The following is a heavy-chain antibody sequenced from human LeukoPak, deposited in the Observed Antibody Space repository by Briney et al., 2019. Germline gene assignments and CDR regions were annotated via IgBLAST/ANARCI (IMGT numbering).Heavy chain of an antibody. V-gene: IGHV5-51*01. CDR3: ARGYGSSSGSYDF. CDR1: GYSFTNYW. J-gene: IGHJ4*02. D-gene: IGHD6-6*01. Sequence: GESLKISCKGFGYSFTNYWIGWVRQMPGKGLEWMGVIYPADSDTRYSPSFQGQVTISADESTSTAFLQWSSLKASDTAMYYCARGYGSSSGSYDFWGQGTLVTVSS. CDR2: IYPADSDT.